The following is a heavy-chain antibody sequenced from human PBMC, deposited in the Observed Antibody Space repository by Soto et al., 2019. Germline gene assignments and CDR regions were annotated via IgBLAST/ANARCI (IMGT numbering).Heavy chain of an antibody. J-gene: IGHJ4*02. D-gene: IGHD1-1*01. CDR2: VFHNGRT. V-gene: IGHV4-30-4*01. CDR1: GDSVSSGAYY. CDR3: ARWVEVSLDYFDS. Sequence: PSETLSLTCSVSGDSVSSGAYYWSWVRQTPGKGLEWIGHVFHNGRTYYNPSLKGRVGILVDTSRNHFSLNLNSMTVADAAVYYCARWVEVSLDYFDSWGQGIPVTSPQ.